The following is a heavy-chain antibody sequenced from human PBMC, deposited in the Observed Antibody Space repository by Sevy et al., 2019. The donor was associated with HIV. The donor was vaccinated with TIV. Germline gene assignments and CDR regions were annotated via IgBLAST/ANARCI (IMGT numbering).Heavy chain of an antibody. V-gene: IGHV3-74*01. Sequence: GGSLRLSCAASGFTFGSYRMHWVRQAPGKGLMWVSRINSDETSTRYADSVKGRFTVSRDNAKNALYLQMNSLRVEDTATYYCTRDGFYYDRSGYYNFDHWGQGSLVTVSS. CDR1: GFTFGSYR. CDR2: INSDETST. J-gene: IGHJ4*02. D-gene: IGHD3-22*01. CDR3: TRDGFYYDRSGYYNFDH.